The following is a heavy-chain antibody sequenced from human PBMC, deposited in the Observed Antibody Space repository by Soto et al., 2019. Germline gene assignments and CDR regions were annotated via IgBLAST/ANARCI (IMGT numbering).Heavy chain of an antibody. D-gene: IGHD6-19*01. J-gene: IGHJ6*02. CDR2: IRSSSYI. Sequence: PVGPLRLSSAASGFTFGSYSMNRVRPAPGKGLEWVSSIRSSSYIYYADSVKGRFTISRDNAKNSLYLQMNSLRAEDTAVYYCAKRIAVAGTRPYYYYGMDVWGQGTTVTVSS. CDR3: AKRIAVAGTRPYYYYGMDV. CDR1: GFTFGSYS. V-gene: IGHV3-21*01.